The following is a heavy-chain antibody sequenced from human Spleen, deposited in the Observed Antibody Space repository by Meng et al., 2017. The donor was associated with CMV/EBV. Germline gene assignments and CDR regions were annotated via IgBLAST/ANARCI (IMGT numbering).Heavy chain of an antibody. Sequence: SETLSLTCTVSGGSVSSGSYYWSWIRQPPGKGLEWIGYIYYSGSTNYNPSLKSRVTISVDTSKNQFSLKLSSVTAADTAVYYCARHYYDILTGPLPYYFDYWGQGTLVTVSS. J-gene: IGHJ4*02. CDR2: IYYSGST. CDR1: GGSVSSGSYY. V-gene: IGHV4-61*01. CDR3: ARHYYDILTGPLPYYFDY. D-gene: IGHD3-9*01.